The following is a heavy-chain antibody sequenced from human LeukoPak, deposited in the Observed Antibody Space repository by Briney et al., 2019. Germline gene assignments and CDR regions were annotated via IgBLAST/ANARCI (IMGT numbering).Heavy chain of an antibody. CDR3: AASIALTGNFFDY. V-gene: IGHV1-2*06. Sequence: ASVKVSCKTSGYTFTGYYMHWVRQAPGQGLEWMGRINPKSGGTDYAQKFQGRVTMTRDTSISTAHMELSRLRSDDTAVYYCAASIALTGNFFDYWGQGTLVTVSS. D-gene: IGHD6-19*01. CDR2: INPKSGGT. J-gene: IGHJ4*02. CDR1: GYTFTGYY.